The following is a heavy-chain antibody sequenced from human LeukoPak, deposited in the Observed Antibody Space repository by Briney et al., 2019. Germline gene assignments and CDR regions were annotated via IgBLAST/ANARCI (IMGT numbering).Heavy chain of an antibody. CDR2: IDGSGGST. V-gene: IGHV3-23*01. Sequence: GSLRLSCAASGITFSSNAMSWVRQAPGKGLEWVSSIDGSGGSTYYADSVTGRFTFSRDNSKNTLYLQMNSLRAEDTAVYYCAKDGIIGYFHYWGQGTLVTVSS. J-gene: IGHJ4*02. CDR3: AKDGIIGYFHY. CDR1: GITFSSNA.